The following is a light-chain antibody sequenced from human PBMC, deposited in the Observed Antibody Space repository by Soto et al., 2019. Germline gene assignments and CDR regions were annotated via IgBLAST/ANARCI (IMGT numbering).Light chain of an antibody. J-gene: IGKJ5*01. CDR3: EQSYITPPIT. Sequence: DIQMTQSPSSLSASVGDRVTIACRASQDIYTFLNWYQQKPGKAPKLLIFGASSLQSGVPSRFSGSGPGTVFTLTISSLQPEDFATYYCEQSYITPPITFGQGTRLEI. CDR2: GAS. V-gene: IGKV1-39*01. CDR1: QDIYTF.